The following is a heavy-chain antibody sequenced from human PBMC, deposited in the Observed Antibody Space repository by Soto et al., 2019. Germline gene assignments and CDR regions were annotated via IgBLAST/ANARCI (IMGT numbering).Heavy chain of an antibody. CDR3: ARSAQPGGYCSSTSCSLRYYGMDV. J-gene: IGHJ6*02. V-gene: IGHV1-69*13. Sequence: GASVKVSCKASGGTFSSNAISWVRQAPGQGLEWMGGIIPIFGTANYAQKFQGRVTITADESTSTAYMELSSLRSEDTAVYYCARSAQPGGYCSSTSCSLRYYGMDVWGQGTTVTVSS. CDR1: GGTFSSNA. CDR2: IIPIFGTA. D-gene: IGHD2-2*01.